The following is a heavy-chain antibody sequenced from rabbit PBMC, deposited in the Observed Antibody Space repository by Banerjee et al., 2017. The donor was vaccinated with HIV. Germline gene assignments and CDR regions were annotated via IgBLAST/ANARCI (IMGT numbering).Heavy chain of an antibody. J-gene: IGHJ6*01. CDR2: IDAGSSGFT. CDR3: ARDTSSSFSSYGMDL. CDR1: GVSFSYSSY. D-gene: IGHD1-1*01. V-gene: IGHV1S40*01. Sequence: QSLEESGGDLVKPGASLTLTCTASGVSFSYSSYMCWVRQAPGKGLEWIACIDAGSSGFTYFATWEKGRFTISKTSSTTVTLQMTRLTAADTATYFCARDTSSSFSSYGMDLWGPGTLVTVS.